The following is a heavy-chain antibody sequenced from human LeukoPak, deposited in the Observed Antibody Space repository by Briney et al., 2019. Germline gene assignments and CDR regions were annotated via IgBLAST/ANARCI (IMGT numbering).Heavy chain of an antibody. CDR2: IYTSEST. Sequence: PSETLSRTCTVSGVSISSYYWSWIRQPAGKGLEWIGRIYTSESTSYNPSLKSRVTMSVDTSKNQLSLKLSSVTSADTAVYYCAREGITVAGTGGGVDYWGQGTLVTVSS. CDR1: GVSISSYY. J-gene: IGHJ4*02. D-gene: IGHD6-19*01. V-gene: IGHV4-4*07. CDR3: AREGITVAGTGGGVDY.